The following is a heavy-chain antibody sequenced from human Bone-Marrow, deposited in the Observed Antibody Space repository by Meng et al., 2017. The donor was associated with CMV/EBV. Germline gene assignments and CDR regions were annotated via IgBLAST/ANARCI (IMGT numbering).Heavy chain of an antibody. D-gene: IGHD6-13*01. CDR3: ARDVSSSWSRYPYYYYGMDV. V-gene: IGHV3-11*01. Sequence: LSLTCAASGFTFSDYYMSWIRQAPGKGLEWVSYISSSGSTIYYADSVKGRFTISRDNAKNSLYLQMNSLRAEDTAVYYCARDVSSSWSRYPYYYYGMDVWGQGTTVTVSS. CDR1: GFTFSDYY. J-gene: IGHJ6*02. CDR2: ISSSGSTI.